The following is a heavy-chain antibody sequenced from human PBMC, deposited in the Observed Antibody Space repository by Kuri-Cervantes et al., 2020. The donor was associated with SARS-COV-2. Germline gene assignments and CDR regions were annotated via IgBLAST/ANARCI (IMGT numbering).Heavy chain of an antibody. CDR2: INHSGST. J-gene: IGHJ4*02. V-gene: IGHV4-34*01. Sequence: SQTLSLTCAVYGGSFSGYYWSGIRQPPGKGLEWSGEINHSGSTNYNPSLKSRVTISVDTSKNQFSLKLSSVTAADTAVYYCARWCYYDSSGYNDYYFDYWGQGTLVTVSS. D-gene: IGHD3-22*01. CDR3: ARWCYYDSSGYNDYYFDY. CDR1: GGSFSGYY.